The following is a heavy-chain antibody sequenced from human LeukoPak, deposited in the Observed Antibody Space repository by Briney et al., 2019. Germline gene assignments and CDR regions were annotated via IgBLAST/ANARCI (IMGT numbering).Heavy chain of an antibody. D-gene: IGHD4-11*01. J-gene: IGHJ4*02. Sequence: GGSLRLSCAASGFTFSSYAMSWARQAPGKGLEWVSAISGSGGSTYYADSVKGRFTISRDNSKNTLYLQMNSLRAEDTAVYYCAKRLDYSNYVPLSHYFDYWGQGTLVTVSS. V-gene: IGHV3-23*01. CDR2: ISGSGGST. CDR3: AKRLDYSNYVPLSHYFDY. CDR1: GFTFSSYA.